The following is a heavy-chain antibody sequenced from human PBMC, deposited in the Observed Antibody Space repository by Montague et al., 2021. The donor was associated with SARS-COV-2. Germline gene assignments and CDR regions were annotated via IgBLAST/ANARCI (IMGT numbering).Heavy chain of an antibody. CDR3: ARVDRIAAAPFDY. CDR1: GGSISSGGYY. V-gene: IGHV4-31*03. D-gene: IGHD6-13*01. J-gene: IGHJ4*02. CDR2: IYYSGST. Sequence: TLSLTCTVSGGSISSGGYYWSWIRPHPGKGLEWIGYIYYSGSTYYNPSLKSRVTISVDTSKNQFSLKLSSVTVADTAVYYCARVDRIAAAPFDYWGQGTLVTVSS.